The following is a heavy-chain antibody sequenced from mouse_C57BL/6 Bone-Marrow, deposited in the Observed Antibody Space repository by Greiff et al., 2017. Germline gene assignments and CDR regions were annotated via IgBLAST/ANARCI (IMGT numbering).Heavy chain of an antibody. V-gene: IGHV1-64*01. CDR2: IHPNSGST. J-gene: IGHJ3*01. CDR3: ARSRNWEGRFAY. Sequence: QVQLQQPGAELVKPGASVKLSCKASGYTFTSYWMHWVKQRPGQGLEWIGMIHPNSGSTNYNEKFKSKATLTVDKSSSTAYMQLSSLTSEDSAVYYCARSRNWEGRFAYWGQGTLVTVSA. CDR1: GYTFTSYW. D-gene: IGHD4-1*01.